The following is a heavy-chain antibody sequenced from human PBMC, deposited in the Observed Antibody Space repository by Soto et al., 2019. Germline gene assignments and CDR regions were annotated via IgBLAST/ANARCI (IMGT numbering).Heavy chain of an antibody. V-gene: IGHV3-15*01. Sequence: EVQLVESGGGLVKPGGSLRLSCAASGFTFSNAWMSWVRQAPGKGLEWVGRIKSKTDGGTTDYAAPVKGRFTISRDDSKNTLYLQMNSLKTEDTAVYYCTTDRGSSSDYYYYGMDVWGQGTTVTVSS. J-gene: IGHJ6*02. CDR1: GFTFSNAW. CDR3: TTDRGSSSDYYYYGMDV. D-gene: IGHD6-6*01. CDR2: IKSKTDGGTT.